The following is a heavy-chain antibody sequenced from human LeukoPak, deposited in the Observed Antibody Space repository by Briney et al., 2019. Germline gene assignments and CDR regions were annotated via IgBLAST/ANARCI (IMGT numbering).Heavy chain of an antibody. J-gene: IGHJ3*01. CDR2: INHSGST. CDR3: ARAQTYYYDR. CDR1: GGSFSGYY. V-gene: IGHV4-34*01. Sequence: SETLSLTCAVYGGSFSGYYWSWIRQPPGKGLEWIGEINHSGSTNYNPSLKSRVTISVDTSKNQFSLKLSSVTAADTAVYYCARAQTYYYDRRGQGTMVTVSS. D-gene: IGHD3-22*01.